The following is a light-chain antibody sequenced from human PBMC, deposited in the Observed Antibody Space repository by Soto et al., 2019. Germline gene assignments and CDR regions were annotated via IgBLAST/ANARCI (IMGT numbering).Light chain of an antibody. V-gene: IGKV3-20*01. CDR2: GPS. Sequence: EIVLTQSPGTLSLSPGERATLSCRASQSISSNYLAWYQQKPGQAPRLIIYGPSRRAPGIPGRFSGSGSGTDFTLTISRLEPEDFAVYYCQFYGTSPPVTFGGGTKVDI. J-gene: IGKJ4*01. CDR3: QFYGTSPPVT. CDR1: QSISSNY.